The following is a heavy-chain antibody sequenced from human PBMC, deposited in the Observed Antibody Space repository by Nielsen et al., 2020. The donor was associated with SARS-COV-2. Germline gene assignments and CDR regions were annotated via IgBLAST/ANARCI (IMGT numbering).Heavy chain of an antibody. D-gene: IGHD6-19*01. CDR3: ARARRGRYSSGPMSDYYYGMDV. CDR2: INPNSGGT. CDR1: GYTFTGYY. J-gene: IGHJ6*02. V-gene: IGHV1-2*04. Sequence: ASVKVSCKASGYTFTGYYMHWVRQAPGQGLEWMGWINPNSGGTNYAQKFQGWVTMTRDTSISTAYMELSRLRSDDTAVYYCARARRGRYSSGPMSDYYYGMDVWGQGTTVTVSS.